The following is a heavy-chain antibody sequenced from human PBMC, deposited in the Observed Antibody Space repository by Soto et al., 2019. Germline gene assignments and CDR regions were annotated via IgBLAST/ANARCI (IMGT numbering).Heavy chain of an antibody. CDR3: GKGADCGYYTVGR. Sequence: EVQLVESGGMLVQPGGSLRLSCAAFGLTLSTSSMNWVRQAPGRGLEWISYIRRHTSVTAYADSVKGRFTISRDSAKNSLYLQMDSLRVEDTAVYYCGKGADCGYYTVGRWGQGTLVTVSS. D-gene: IGHD3-22*01. CDR2: IRRHTSVT. V-gene: IGHV3-48*01. J-gene: IGHJ4*02. CDR1: GLTLSTSS.